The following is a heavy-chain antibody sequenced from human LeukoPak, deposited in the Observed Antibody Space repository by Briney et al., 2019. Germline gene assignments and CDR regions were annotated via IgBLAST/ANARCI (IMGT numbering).Heavy chain of an antibody. D-gene: IGHD3-10*01. CDR3: AREYYYGSGNYYNRIDY. CDR2: ISAYNGNT. CDR1: GYTFTSYG. V-gene: IGHV1-18*01. J-gene: IGHJ4*02. Sequence: ASVKVSCKASGYTFTSYGISWVRQAPGQGLEWMGWISAYNGNTNYAQKFQGRVTMTRDTSTSTAYMVLNRLRSDDTAVYYCAREYYYGSGNYYNRIDYWGQGTLVTVSS.